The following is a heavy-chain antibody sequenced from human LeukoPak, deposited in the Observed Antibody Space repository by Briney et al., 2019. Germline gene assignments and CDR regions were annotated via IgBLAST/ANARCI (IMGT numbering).Heavy chain of an antibody. J-gene: IGHJ4*02. CDR1: GGTFSSYA. Sequence: ASVKVSCKASGGTFSSYAISWVRQAPGKGLEWVSAISGSGGSTYYADSVKGRFTISRDNSKNTLYLQMNSLRAEDTAVYYCAKPPYSSGWSEFDYWGQGTLVTVSS. CDR2: ISGSGGST. CDR3: AKPPYSSGWSEFDY. V-gene: IGHV3-23*01. D-gene: IGHD6-19*01.